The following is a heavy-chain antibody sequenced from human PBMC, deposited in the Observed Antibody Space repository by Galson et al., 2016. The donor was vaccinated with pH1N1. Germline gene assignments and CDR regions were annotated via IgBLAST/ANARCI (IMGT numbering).Heavy chain of an antibody. CDR2: ISSRGTTI. CDR3: AGDRTRRGALPGNFFDS. J-gene: IGHJ4*02. Sequence: SLRLSCAASGFTFIGYTMNWVRQAPGKGPEWLSYISSRGTTISYADSVKGRFTISRDNARNSLFLDMNNLRSDDTAIYYCAGDRTRRGALPGNFFDSWGQGTLVTVSS. CDR1: GFTFIGYT. D-gene: IGHD1-14*01. V-gene: IGHV3-48*01.